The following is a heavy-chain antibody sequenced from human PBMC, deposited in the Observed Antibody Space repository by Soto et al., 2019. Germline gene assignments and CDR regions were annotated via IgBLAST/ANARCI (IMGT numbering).Heavy chain of an antibody. D-gene: IGHD6-6*01. Sequence: SETLSLTCPVSGFSISSYYWSWIRQPPGKGLEWIGYIYYSGSTNYNPSLKSRVTISVDTSKNQFSLKLSSVTAADTAVYYCARQPLGAARPGWFDPWGQGTLVTVSS. CDR1: GFSISSYY. CDR3: ARQPLGAARPGWFDP. V-gene: IGHV4-59*08. CDR2: IYYSGST. J-gene: IGHJ5*02.